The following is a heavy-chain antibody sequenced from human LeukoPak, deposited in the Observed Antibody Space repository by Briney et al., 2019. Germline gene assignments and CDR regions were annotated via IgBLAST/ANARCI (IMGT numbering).Heavy chain of an antibody. Sequence: ASVKVSCKASGYTFTNNDINWVRQATGQGLEWMGWTNPNSGNTGFAQRFQGRLTLTRDTSMSTAYMELSSLRSEDTAVYYCARKGCSSTSCLDFWAQGTLVIVSS. CDR3: ARKGCSSTSCLDF. V-gene: IGHV1-8*01. J-gene: IGHJ4*02. D-gene: IGHD2-2*01. CDR2: TNPNSGNT. CDR1: GYTFTNND.